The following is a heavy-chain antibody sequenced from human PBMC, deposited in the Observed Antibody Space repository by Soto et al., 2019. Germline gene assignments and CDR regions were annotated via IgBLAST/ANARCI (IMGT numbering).Heavy chain of an antibody. Sequence: QDQLVQFGAEVKKPGASVTVSCKASGYSCTNYGITWVRQAPGQGLEWMGWISGFNGNTHYAQKLQGRVTMTTDASTSTAYMELRSLRSDDTAVYYCARDRGVAPPVAGNTHYYYYMDVWGKGTTVTVSS. V-gene: IGHV1-18*01. CDR1: GYSCTNYG. D-gene: IGHD6-19*01. CDR3: ARDRGVAPPVAGNTHYYYYMDV. CDR2: ISGFNGNT. J-gene: IGHJ6*03.